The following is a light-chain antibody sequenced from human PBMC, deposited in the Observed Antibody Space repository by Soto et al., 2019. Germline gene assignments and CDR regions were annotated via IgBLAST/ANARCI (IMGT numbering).Light chain of an antibody. J-gene: IGKJ4*01. CDR3: QQYNTYPLT. V-gene: IGKV3-11*01. CDR1: QSVSSY. Sequence: EIVLTQSPATLSLSPGERATLSCRASQSVSSYLAWYQQKPGQAPRLLIYDASNRATGIPARFSGSGSGTEFTLTISSLQPDDFATYYCQQYNTYPLTFGGGTTVEIK. CDR2: DAS.